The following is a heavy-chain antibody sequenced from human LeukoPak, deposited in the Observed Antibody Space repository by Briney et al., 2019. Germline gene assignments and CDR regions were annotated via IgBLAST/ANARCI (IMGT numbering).Heavy chain of an antibody. D-gene: IGHD1-26*01. Sequence: SVKVSCKASGGTFSSYAISWVRQAPGQGLEWMGGIIPTFGTANYAQKFQGRVTITADEPTSTAYMELSSLRSEDTAVYYCARDGSGSYPHYYYYYGMDVWGQGTTVTVSS. CDR3: ARDGSGSYPHYYYYYGMDV. CDR2: IIPTFGTA. CDR1: GGTFSSYA. V-gene: IGHV1-69*01. J-gene: IGHJ6*02.